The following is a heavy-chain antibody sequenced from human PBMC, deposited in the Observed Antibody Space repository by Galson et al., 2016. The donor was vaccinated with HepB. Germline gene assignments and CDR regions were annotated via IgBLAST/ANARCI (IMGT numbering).Heavy chain of an antibody. J-gene: IGHJ4*02. CDR2: ISGTSETI. D-gene: IGHD4-11*01. CDR3: ARDDYYNYGGLGY. Sequence: GSLRLSCAASGFAFNTYSMNWVRQAPGKGLEWVSYISGTSETIYYADSVKGRFTISRDNGKNSLFLQMNSLGAEDTAVYYCARDDYYNYGGLGYWGQGILVTVSS. CDR1: GFAFNTYS. V-gene: IGHV3-48*04.